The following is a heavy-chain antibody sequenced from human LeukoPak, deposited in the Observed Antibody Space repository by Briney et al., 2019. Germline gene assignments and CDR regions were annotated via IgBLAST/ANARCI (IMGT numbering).Heavy chain of an antibody. CDR1: GFTFSKYW. Sequence: GGALRLSCAASGFTFSKYWMSWGRQAPGKGLEGVANIRQDGSEKYYVDSMRGRFTISRDNAKNSLYLQMSSLRAEDTAVYYCARSTAGLDYWGQGTLVTVSS. D-gene: IGHD1-1*01. CDR2: IRQDGSEK. CDR3: ARSTAGLDY. J-gene: IGHJ4*02. V-gene: IGHV3-7*01.